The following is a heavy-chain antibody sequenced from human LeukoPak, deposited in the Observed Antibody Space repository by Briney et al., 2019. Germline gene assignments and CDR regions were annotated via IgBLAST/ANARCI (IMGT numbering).Heavy chain of an antibody. CDR2: INHSGST. CDR1: GGSFSGYY. CDR3: ARGISDYGGNSGAFDV. V-gene: IGHV4-34*01. J-gene: IGHJ3*01. Sequence: PSETLSLTCAVYGGSFSGYYCSWIRQPPGKGLEWIGEINHSGSTNYNPSLKSRVTISVDTSKNQFSLKLSSVTAADTAVYYCARGISDYGGNSGAFDVWGQGTMVTVSS. D-gene: IGHD4-23*01.